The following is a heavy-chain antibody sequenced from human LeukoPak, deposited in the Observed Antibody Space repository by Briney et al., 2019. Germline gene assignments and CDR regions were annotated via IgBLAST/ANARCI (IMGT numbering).Heavy chain of an antibody. CDR1: GFTFSTYS. V-gene: IGHV3-20*04. Sequence: GGSLRLSCAASGFTFSTYSMKWVRRAPGRGGEWGSGINWIGGSTGYADSARGRLTISRDNAKNSLYLQKNSLRAEGTALYYCARELEAAFDYWGQGTLVTVSS. J-gene: IGHJ4*02. D-gene: IGHD6-13*01. CDR3: ARELEAAFDY. CDR2: INWIGGST.